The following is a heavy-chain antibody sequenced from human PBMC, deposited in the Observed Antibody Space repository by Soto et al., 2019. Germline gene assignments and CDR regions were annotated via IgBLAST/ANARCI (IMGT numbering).Heavy chain of an antibody. D-gene: IGHD6-6*01. CDR1: GFTFSSYG. Sequence: GGSLRLSCAASGFTFSSYGMHWVRQAPGKGLEWVAVIWYDGSNKYYADSVKGRFTISRDNSKNTLYLQMNSLRAEDTAVYYCARDPHARYSSSSETVSPWGQGTLVTVSS. CDR3: ARDPHARYSSSSETVSP. CDR2: IWYDGSNK. J-gene: IGHJ5*02. V-gene: IGHV3-33*01.